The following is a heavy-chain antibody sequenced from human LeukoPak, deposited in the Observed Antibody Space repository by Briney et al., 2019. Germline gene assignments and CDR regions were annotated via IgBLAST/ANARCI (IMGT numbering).Heavy chain of an antibody. CDR2: ISYDGSNK. V-gene: IGHV3-30-3*01. Sequence: GGSLRLSCAASGFTSSSYAMHWVRQAPGKGLEWVAVISYDGSNKYYADSVKGRFTISRDNSKNTLYLQMNSLRAEDTAVYYCASVPAAIIGAFDIWGQGTMVTVSS. CDR3: ASVPAAIIGAFDI. J-gene: IGHJ3*02. D-gene: IGHD2-2*01. CDR1: GFTSSSYA.